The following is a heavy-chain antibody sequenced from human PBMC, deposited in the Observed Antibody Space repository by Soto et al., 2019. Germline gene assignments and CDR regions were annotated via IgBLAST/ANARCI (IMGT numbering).Heavy chain of an antibody. CDR1: GLSFSDYY. J-gene: IGHJ4*02. V-gene: IGHV3-11*03. CDR3: ARSNSGSDPFDY. Sequence: PGGSLRLSCAASGLSFSDYYMSWIRQAPGKGLEWVSYISSSSSYINYAKSVKGRFIISRDNAKNSLYLQMNSLRAEDTAIYYCARSNSGSDPFDYWGQGTMVTVSS. CDR2: ISSSSSYI. D-gene: IGHD1-26*01.